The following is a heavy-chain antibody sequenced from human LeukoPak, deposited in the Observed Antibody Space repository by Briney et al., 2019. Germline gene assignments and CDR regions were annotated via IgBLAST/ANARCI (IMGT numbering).Heavy chain of an antibody. CDR3: ARDFCSGGSCYCFDY. D-gene: IGHD2-15*01. V-gene: IGHV3-33*01. CDR1: GFTFSSYG. J-gene: IGHJ4*02. Sequence: GGSLRLSCAASGFTFSSYGMHWVRQAPGKGLEGVAVIWYDGSNKYYADSVKGRFTISRDNSKNTLYLQMNSLRAEDTAVYYCARDFCSGGSCYCFDYWGQGTLVTVSS. CDR2: IWYDGSNK.